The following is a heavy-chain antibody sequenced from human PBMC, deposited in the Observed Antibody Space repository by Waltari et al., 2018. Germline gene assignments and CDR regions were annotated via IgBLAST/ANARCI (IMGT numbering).Heavy chain of an antibody. CDR2: INHSGST. Sequence: QVQLQQWGAGLLKPSETLSLTCAVYGGSFSGYYWSWIRQPPGKGLEWIGEINHSGSTNYNPSLKSRVTISVDTSKNQFSLKLSSVTAADTAVYYCQFVYYDSSGYPRRDYWGQGTLVTVSS. V-gene: IGHV4-34*01. CDR3: QFVYYDSSGYPRRDY. D-gene: IGHD3-22*01. J-gene: IGHJ4*02. CDR1: GGSFSGYY.